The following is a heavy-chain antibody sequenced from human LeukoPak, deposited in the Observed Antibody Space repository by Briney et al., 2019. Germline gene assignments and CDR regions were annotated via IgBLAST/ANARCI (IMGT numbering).Heavy chain of an antibody. CDR1: GFTFSTYA. D-gene: IGHD4-17*01. CDR2: ISGSGGST. J-gene: IGHJ4*02. Sequence: GGSLRLSCAASGFTFSTYAMSWVRQAPGKGMERVSGISGSGGSTYYADSVKGRFTISRDNSKNTLDLQMNSLRAEDTAVYYCAKDVFRAYGDWTLYYFDYWGQGTLVTVSS. CDR3: AKDVFRAYGDWTLYYFDY. V-gene: IGHV3-23*01.